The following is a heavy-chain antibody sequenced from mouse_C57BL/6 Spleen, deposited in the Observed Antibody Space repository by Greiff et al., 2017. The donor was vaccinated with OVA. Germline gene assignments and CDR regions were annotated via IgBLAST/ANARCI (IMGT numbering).Heavy chain of an antibody. J-gene: IGHJ4*01. V-gene: IGHV1-7*01. Sequence: VKLVESGAELAKPGASVKLSCKASGYTFTSYWMHWVKQRPGQGLEWIGYINPSSGYTKYNQKFKDKATLTADKSSSTAYMQLSSLTYEDSAVYYCARSRVDRDYAMDYWGQGTSVTVSS. CDR1: GYTFTSYW. CDR2: INPSSGYT. CDR3: ARSRVDRDYAMDY.